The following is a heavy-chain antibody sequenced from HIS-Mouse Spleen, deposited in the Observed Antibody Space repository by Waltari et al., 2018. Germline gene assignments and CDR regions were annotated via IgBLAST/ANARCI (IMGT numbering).Heavy chain of an antibody. Sequence: QVQLVDSGVGVVQPGRSLRLSCAASGFTFRSFAMHGVRQVPGNGLEWVAVISYDGSNKYYADSVKGRFTISRDNSKNTLYLQMNSLRAEDTAVYYCARGGIAARPKAFDIWGQGTMVTVSS. D-gene: IGHD6-6*01. V-gene: IGHV3-30*04. CDR1: GFTFRSFA. CDR3: ARGGIAARPKAFDI. CDR2: ISYDGSNK. J-gene: IGHJ3*02.